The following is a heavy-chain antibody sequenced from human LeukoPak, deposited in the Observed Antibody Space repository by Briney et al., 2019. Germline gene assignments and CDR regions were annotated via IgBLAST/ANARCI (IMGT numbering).Heavy chain of an antibody. V-gene: IGHV4-34*01. CDR2: INHSGST. D-gene: IGHD5-12*01. J-gene: IGHJ4*02. CDR3: ARVGGYDWRLDY. CDR1: GGSFSGYY. Sequence: SETLSLTCAVYGGSFSGYYWSWIRQPPGKGLEWIGEINHSGSTNYNPSLKSRVTISVDTSKNQFSLKLSSVTTADTAVYYCARVGGYDWRLDYWGQGTLVTVSS.